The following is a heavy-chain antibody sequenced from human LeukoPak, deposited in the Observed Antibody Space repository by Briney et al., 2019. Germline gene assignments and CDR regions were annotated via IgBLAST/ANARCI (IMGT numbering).Heavy chain of an antibody. CDR1: GGSFSGYY. V-gene: IGHV4-34*01. D-gene: IGHD6-13*01. CDR2: INHSGST. Sequence: SETLSLTCAVYGGSFSGYYWSWIRQPPGKGLEWIGEINHSGSTNYNPSLKSRVTISVDTSKNQFSLKLSSVTAADTAVYYCARRIAAAGSYFDYWGQGTLVTVSS. CDR3: ARRIAAAGSYFDY. J-gene: IGHJ4*02.